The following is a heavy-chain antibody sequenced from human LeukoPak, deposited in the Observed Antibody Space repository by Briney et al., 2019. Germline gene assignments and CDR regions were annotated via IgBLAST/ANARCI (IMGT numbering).Heavy chain of an antibody. CDR2: INSDGSST. J-gene: IGHJ4*02. V-gene: IGHV3-74*03. Sequence: GGSLRLSCAASGFTFSSYWMHWVRQAPGKGLVWVSRINSDGSSTTYADSVKGRSTISRDNAKNTLYLQMNSLRPEDTAVYYCARDVDYHATSECFDYWGQGTLVTVSS. CDR3: ARDVDYHATSECFDY. D-gene: IGHD1-26*01. CDR1: GFTFSSYW.